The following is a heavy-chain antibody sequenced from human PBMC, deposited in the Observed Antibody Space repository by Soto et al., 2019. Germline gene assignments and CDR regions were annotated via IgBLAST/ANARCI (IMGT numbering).Heavy chain of an antibody. CDR1: GYTLTDNY. D-gene: IGHD4-17*01. CDR3: ARSLTTVATWLDY. J-gene: IGHJ4*03. V-gene: IGHV1-2*02. Sequence: GASVKVSCKASGYTLTDNYMHWLREAPGQGIERMGWINPNGGTNYAQKFQGRVTMTRDTSISTAYMELSRLRSDDTAVYYCARSLTTVATWLDYWGPGNLVPVSP. CDR2: INPNGGT.